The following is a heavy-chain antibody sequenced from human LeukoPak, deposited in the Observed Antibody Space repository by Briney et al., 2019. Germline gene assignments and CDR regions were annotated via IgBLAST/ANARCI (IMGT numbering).Heavy chain of an antibody. CDR3: ARDSDSSGSVDY. CDR1: GYTFTSFG. J-gene: IGHJ4*02. CDR2: ISAYNGNT. V-gene: IGHV1-18*01. D-gene: IGHD3-22*01. Sequence: ASVKVSCKASGYTFTSFGISWVRQAPGQGLEWMGWISAYNGNTNYAQKFQGRVTMTTDTSTSTAYMELRSLRSEDTAVYYCARDSDSSGSVDYWGQGTLVTVSS.